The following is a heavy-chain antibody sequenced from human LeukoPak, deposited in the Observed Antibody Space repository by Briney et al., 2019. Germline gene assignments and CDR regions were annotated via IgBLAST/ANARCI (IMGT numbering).Heavy chain of an antibody. D-gene: IGHD2-21*02. J-gene: IGHJ4*02. CDR1: GYTFTNYG. V-gene: IGHV1-18*01. CDR3: ARDYLAYCGGDCYSNY. Sequence: ASVKVSCKASGYTFTNYGVTWVRQAPGQGLEWMGWISTYNGNTNYAQNLQGRVTMTTDTSTSTAYMELRSLRSDDTAVYYCARDYLAYCGGDCYSNYWGQGTLVTVSS. CDR2: ISTYNGNT.